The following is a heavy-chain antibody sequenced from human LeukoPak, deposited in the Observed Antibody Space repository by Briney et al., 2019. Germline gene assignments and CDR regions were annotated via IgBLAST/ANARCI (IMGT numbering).Heavy chain of an antibody. CDR1: GFSVSLNY. J-gene: IGHJ2*01. D-gene: IGHD3-3*02. CDR3: ARVGDHFHWYLDL. Sequence: PGGSLRLSCAASGFSVSLNYMNWVRQAPGKGLEWVSILYSGSDTYYADSVKGRFTIFRDSSKNMLFLHMNSLRAEDTAVYYCARVGDHFHWYLDLWGRGTLVTVSS. CDR2: LYSGSDT. V-gene: IGHV3-53*01.